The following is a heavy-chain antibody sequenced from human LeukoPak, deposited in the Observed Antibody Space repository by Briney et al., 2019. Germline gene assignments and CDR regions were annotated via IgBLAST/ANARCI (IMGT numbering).Heavy chain of an antibody. CDR2: INPNRGGT. Sequence: GASVKVSCKASGYTFTGYYMHWVRQAPGQGLEWMGWINPNRGGTNYAQKFQGRVTMTRDTSMSTAYMELSRLRSDDTAVYYCARDGPSGYDFWSGYDFDYWGQGTLVTVSS. V-gene: IGHV1-2*02. J-gene: IGHJ4*02. CDR1: GYTFTGYY. D-gene: IGHD3-3*01. CDR3: ARDGPSGYDFWSGYDFDY.